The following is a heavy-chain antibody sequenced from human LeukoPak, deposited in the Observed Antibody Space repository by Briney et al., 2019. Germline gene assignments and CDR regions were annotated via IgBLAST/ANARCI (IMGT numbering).Heavy chain of an antibody. CDR2: ISYDGSNK. J-gene: IGHJ4*02. D-gene: IGHD2-15*01. V-gene: IGHV3-30-3*01. CDR3: ARDLGEVAYCSGGTCPFDY. CDR1: GFPFTGYA. Sequence: GRSLRLSCAASGFPFTGYAMHWVRQAPGEGLAWVAVISYDGSNKYYADSVKGRFTVSRDNSKNTLYLQMNSLRAEDTAVYYCARDLGEVAYCSGGTCPFDYWGQGTLVTVSS.